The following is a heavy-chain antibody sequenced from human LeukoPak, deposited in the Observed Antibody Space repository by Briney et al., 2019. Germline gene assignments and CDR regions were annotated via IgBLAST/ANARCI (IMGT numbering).Heavy chain of an antibody. J-gene: IGHJ4*02. CDR2: IIPIFGTA. D-gene: IGHD3-9*01. CDR3: AREGYDFLTGFRLYYFDY. Sequence: GSSVKVSCKASGGTFSSYAISWVRQAPGQGLEWMGGIIPIFGTANYAQKFQGRVTITTDESTSTAYMELSSLRSEDTAVYYCAREGYDFLTGFRLYYFDYWGQGTLVTVSS. V-gene: IGHV1-69*05. CDR1: GGTFSSYA.